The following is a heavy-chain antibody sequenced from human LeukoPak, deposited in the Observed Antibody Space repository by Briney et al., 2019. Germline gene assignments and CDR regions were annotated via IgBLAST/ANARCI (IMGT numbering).Heavy chain of an antibody. CDR1: GFTFSGYA. V-gene: IGHV3-23*01. Sequence: PGGSLRLSCAASGFTFSGYAMGWVRQAPGKGLEWVSTISDSGGSTFYADFVKGRFSISRDNSKNTLFLQMNSLRGEDTAVYYCAKGDGYNSPFDYWGQGTLVSVSS. D-gene: IGHD5-24*01. J-gene: IGHJ4*02. CDR2: ISDSGGST. CDR3: AKGDGYNSPFDY.